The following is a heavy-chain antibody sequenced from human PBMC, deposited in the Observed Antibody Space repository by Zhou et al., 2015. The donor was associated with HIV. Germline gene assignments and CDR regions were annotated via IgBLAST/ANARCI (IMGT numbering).Heavy chain of an antibody. CDR2: INAGNGNT. CDR3: ARDCSGGSCHTTEYYYYYGMDV. Sequence: QVQLVQSGAEEKKPGASVKVSCKASGYTFTSYAMHWVRQAPGQRLEWMGWINAGNGNTKYSQKFQGRVTITRDTSASTAYMELSSLRSEDTAVYYCARDCSGGSCHTTEYYYYYGMDVVGPRDHGHRLL. V-gene: IGHV1-3*05. CDR1: GYTFTSYA. D-gene: IGHD2-15*01. J-gene: IGHJ6*02.